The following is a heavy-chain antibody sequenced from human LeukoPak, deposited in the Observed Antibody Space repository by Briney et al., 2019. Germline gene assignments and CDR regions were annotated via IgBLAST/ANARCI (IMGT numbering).Heavy chain of an antibody. D-gene: IGHD2-21*01. CDR2: IYHSGST. J-gene: IGHJ4*02. CDR3: ARVFQGYYFDY. CDR1: GGSITSYF. V-gene: IGHV4-59*01. Sequence: KPSETLSLTCTVSGGSITSYFWSWIRQPPGKGLEWIGYIYHSGSTNYNPSLKSRVTISVDTSKNQFSLKLNSVTAADTAVYYCARVFQGYYFDYWGQATLAAVAS.